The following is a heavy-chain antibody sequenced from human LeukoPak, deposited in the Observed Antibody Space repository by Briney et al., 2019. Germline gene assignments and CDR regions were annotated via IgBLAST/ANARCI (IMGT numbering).Heavy chain of an antibody. V-gene: IGHV3-48*03. CDR1: GFTFSSYE. Sequence: AGSLTLSCAASGFTFSSYEMSWIRQAPGKGLEWLSYITTSGSTIYYADSVKGRFTVSRDNAKNSLYLQMNSLRAEDTAVYYCARWIYGSGSKRYFDSWGQGTLVTVSS. CDR3: ARWIYGSGSKRYFDS. CDR2: ITTSGSTI. J-gene: IGHJ4*02. D-gene: IGHD3-10*01.